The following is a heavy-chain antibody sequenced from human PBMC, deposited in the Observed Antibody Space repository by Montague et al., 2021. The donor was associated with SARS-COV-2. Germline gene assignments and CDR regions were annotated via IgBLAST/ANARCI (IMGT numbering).Heavy chain of an antibody. CDR3: ARGLGVLAFDI. Sequence: SRRLSCAASGFTFSSYAMHWVRQAPGKGLEWVAVISYDGSNKYYADSVKGRFTISRDNSKNTLYLQMNSLRAEDTAVYYCARGLGVLAFDIWGQGTVVTVSS. J-gene: IGHJ3*02. D-gene: IGHD3-16*01. V-gene: IGHV3-30*04. CDR1: GFTFSSYA. CDR2: ISYDGSNK.